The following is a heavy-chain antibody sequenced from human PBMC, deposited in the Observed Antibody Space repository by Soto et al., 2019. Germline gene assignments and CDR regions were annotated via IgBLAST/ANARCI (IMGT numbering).Heavy chain of an antibody. V-gene: IGHV3-23*01. CDR2: ITGSGTT. Sequence: GESVKISCAASGFTFSAYTLSWVRQSHGKGLEWVSSITGSGTTHYADSVKGRFTISRDNSKNTVYLQMNTLRAEDTAVYYCAPRGYCSSSRCSSTYYDGFDGWGQGPPVTVS. J-gene: IGHJ6*02. CDR1: GFTFSAYT. CDR3: APRGYCSSSRCSSTYYDGFDG. D-gene: IGHD2-2*01.